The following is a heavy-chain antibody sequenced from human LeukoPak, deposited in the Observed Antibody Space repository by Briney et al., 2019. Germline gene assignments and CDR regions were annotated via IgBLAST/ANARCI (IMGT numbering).Heavy chain of an antibody. CDR2: ISWNSDTI. D-gene: IGHD3-16*01. J-gene: IGHJ4*02. CDR1: GFNLDDYA. CDR3: AKWGRTGGSFDY. Sequence: GGSLRLSCAASGFNLDDYAMHWVRQAPGKGLEWVSGISWNSDTIGYADSVKGRFTISRDNAKNSLSLQMNSLRAEDTALYYCAKWGRTGGSFDYWGQGTLVTVSS. V-gene: IGHV3-9*01.